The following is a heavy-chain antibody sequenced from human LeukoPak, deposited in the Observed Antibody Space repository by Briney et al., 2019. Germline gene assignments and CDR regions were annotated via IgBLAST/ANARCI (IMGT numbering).Heavy chain of an antibody. CDR3: TTGGSYGSFDS. CDR2: VNCPGSDT. Sequence: GESLRLFFGARRFTLRTYCMQCVRRATGKGLVWVSHVNCPGSDTSYADSVKGRFTISRDNAKNTLYLQMNSLRAEDTAVYYCTTGGSYGSFDSWGQGTLVTVSS. V-gene: IGHV3-74*01. D-gene: IGHD3-10*01. J-gene: IGHJ4*02. CDR1: RFTLRTYC.